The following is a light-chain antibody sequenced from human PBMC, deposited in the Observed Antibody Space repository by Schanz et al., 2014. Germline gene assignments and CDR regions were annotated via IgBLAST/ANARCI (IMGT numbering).Light chain of an antibody. CDR2: DVS. CDR3: CSYAGTSTTVP. Sequence: QSVLTQPASVSGSPGQSITISCTGTSSDVGGYNYVSWYQQHPGKAPKLMIYDVSNRPSGVSNRFSGSKSGNTASLTISGLQAEDEADYYCCSYAGTSTTVPFGGGTKLTVL. V-gene: IGLV2-14*03. CDR1: SSDVGGYNY. J-gene: IGLJ2*01.